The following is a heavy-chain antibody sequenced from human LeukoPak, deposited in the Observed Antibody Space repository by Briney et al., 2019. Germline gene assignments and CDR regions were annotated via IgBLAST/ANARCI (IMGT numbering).Heavy chain of an antibody. Sequence: SQTLSLTCAVSGGSISSGGYSWSWNRQPPGQGLVWIGYIYHSGSTYYNPSLKSRVTISVDRSKNQFSLNLSSVTAADTAVYYRARDGSGYSYGFDYWGQGTLVTVPS. CDR2: IYHSGST. D-gene: IGHD5-18*01. V-gene: IGHV4-30-2*01. CDR3: ARDGSGYSYGFDY. J-gene: IGHJ4*02. CDR1: GGSISSGGYS.